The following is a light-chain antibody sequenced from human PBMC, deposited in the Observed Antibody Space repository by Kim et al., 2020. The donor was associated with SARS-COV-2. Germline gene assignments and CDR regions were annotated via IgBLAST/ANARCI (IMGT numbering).Light chain of an antibody. Sequence: SPGERAVLSCRASQTVTSNRLAWYQQKPGRAPRLLIFATSSRATGIPDRFTGSGSGTDFTLIINSLEPEDFAMYYCQLYGSSPRYTFGQGTKVEI. V-gene: IGKV3-20*01. CDR2: ATS. CDR3: QLYGSSPRYT. J-gene: IGKJ2*01. CDR1: QTVTSNR.